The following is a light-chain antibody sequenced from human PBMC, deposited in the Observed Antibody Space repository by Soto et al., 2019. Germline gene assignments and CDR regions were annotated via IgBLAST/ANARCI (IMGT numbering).Light chain of an antibody. CDR1: QDIGTY. V-gene: IGKV1-8*01. CDR2: DAS. J-gene: IGKJ5*01. CDR3: QQSSTSLIT. Sequence: AIRMTQSPSSFSASTGDRVSITCRATQDIGTYLAWYQQIPGKAPKLLIYDASSLQSGVPSRFSGSGSGTDFTLTISSLQPEDFATYYCQQSSTSLITFGQGTRLEIK.